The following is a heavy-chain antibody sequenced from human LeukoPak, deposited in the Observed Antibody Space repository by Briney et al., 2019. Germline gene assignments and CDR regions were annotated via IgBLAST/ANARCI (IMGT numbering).Heavy chain of an antibody. CDR2: ISHSCAST. D-gene: IGHD2-15*01. CDR3: AKSVAPYCSGGSCFDAFDI. CDR1: GFTFSSYA. V-gene: IGHV3-23*01. J-gene: IGHJ3*02. Sequence: GGSLRLSYAASGFTFSSYAMNWVRQAPGKGLEWVSAISHSCASTYYADSVKRRFTISRDNPKNTLYLQMNSLRAEDTAVYYCAKSVAPYCSGGSCFDAFDIWGQGTMVTVSS.